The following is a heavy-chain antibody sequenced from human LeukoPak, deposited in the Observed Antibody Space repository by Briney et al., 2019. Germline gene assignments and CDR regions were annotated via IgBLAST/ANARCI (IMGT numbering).Heavy chain of an antibody. Sequence: SETLSLTCTVSGGSISSSSYYWGWIRQPPGKGLEWFGSIYYSGSTYYNPSLKSRVTISVDSSKNQSSLKLSSVTAAGTAVYHRARHGYCTGGVCYPTDFDYWGQGTLVTVSS. D-gene: IGHD2-8*02. CDR1: GGSISSSSYY. V-gene: IGHV4-39*01. CDR2: IYYSGST. CDR3: ARHGYCTGGVCYPTDFDY. J-gene: IGHJ4*02.